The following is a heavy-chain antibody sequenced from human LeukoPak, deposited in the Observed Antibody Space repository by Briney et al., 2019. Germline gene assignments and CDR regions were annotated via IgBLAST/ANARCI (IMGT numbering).Heavy chain of an antibody. CDR2: IYYTGST. Sequence: SETLSLACTVSGASISSGGYYWSWLRQHAGKGLEWIGYIYYTGSTYYNPSLKSRVTISVDTSKNQFTLKLRSVSAADTAVYYCARALLRLCGSSDVWGRGTLVTVSS. D-gene: IGHD1-26*01. J-gene: IGHJ4*02. V-gene: IGHV4-31*03. CDR3: ARALLRLCGSSDV. CDR1: GASISSGGYY.